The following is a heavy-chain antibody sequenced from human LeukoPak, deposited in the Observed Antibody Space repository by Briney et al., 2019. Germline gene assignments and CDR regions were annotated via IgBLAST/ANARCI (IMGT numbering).Heavy chain of an antibody. CDR2: IYTSGST. D-gene: IGHD5-18*01. J-gene: IGHJ4*02. CDR1: GGSISSYY. V-gene: IGHV4-4*07. CDR3: ARLRFDTAMVAVDY. Sequence: SETLSLTCTVSGGSISSYYWSWIRQPAGKGLEWIGRIYTSGSTNYNPSLKSRVTMSVDTSKNQFSLKLSSVTAADTAVYYCARLRFDTAMVAVDYWGQGTLVTVSS.